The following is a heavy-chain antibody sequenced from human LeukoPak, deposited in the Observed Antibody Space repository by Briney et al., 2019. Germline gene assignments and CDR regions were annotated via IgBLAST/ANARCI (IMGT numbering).Heavy chain of an antibody. D-gene: IGHD5-24*01. CDR3: ARDGVEMATMLDH. V-gene: IGHV3-30-3*01. Sequence: PGGSLRLSCAASGFTFSSYAMHWVRQAPGKGLEWVAVISYDGSNKYYADSVKGRFTISRDNSKNTLYLQMNSLRAEDTAVYYCARDGVEMATMLDHWGQGTLVTVSS. CDR1: GFTFSSYA. CDR2: ISYDGSNK. J-gene: IGHJ4*02.